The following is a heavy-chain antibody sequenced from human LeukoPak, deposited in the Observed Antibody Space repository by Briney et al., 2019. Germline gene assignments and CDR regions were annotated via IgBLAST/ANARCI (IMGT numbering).Heavy chain of an antibody. CDR2: ISWNGIST. CDR1: GFTFDDYA. J-gene: IGHJ4*02. Sequence: GGSLRLSCAASGFTFDDYAMHWVRQAPGKGLEWVSLISWNGISTYYADSVKGRFTISRDNAKNTLYLQMNSLRAEDTAVYYCARDRVFDYWGQGTLVTVSS. V-gene: IGHV3-43D*03. CDR3: ARDRVFDY.